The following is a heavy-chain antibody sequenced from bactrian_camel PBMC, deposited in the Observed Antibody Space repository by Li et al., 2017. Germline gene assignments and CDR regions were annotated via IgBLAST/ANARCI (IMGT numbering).Heavy chain of an antibody. V-gene: IGHV3S53*01. CDR2: IYYGGST. J-gene: IGHJ6*01. Sequence: HVQLVESGGGSVQPGGSLRLSCVASGYSASANCIGWFRQAPGKEREEVAIIYYGGSTNYADSVKGRFTISQDNSKNTWYLQLNSLKTEDTAMYYCTNRAKDDIATQNDFGYWGQGTQVTVS. D-gene: IGHD4*01. CDR1: GYSASANC. CDR3: TNRAKDDIATQNDFGY.